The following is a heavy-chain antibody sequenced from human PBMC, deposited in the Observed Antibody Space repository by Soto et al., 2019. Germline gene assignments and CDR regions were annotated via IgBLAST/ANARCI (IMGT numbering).Heavy chain of an antibody. CDR2: IHYSGST. D-gene: IGHD6-19*01. J-gene: IGHJ5*02. Sequence: SETLSLTCNVSGGSISRYYWSWIRQPPGKGLESIGYIHYSGSTKYNPSLKRRVTISVSKTKKQFSLKLTSVTAADTAVYFCARVPAVASTIPSLWFDPWGQGTMVTVSS. CDR3: ARVPAVASTIPSLWFDP. V-gene: IGHV4-59*01. CDR1: GGSISRYY.